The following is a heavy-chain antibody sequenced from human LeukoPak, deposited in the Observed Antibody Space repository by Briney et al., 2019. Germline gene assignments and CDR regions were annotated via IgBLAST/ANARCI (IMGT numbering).Heavy chain of an antibody. CDR1: GYSISSGYY. D-gene: IGHD6-19*01. CDR2: IYHSGST. Sequence: PSETLSLTCTVSGYSISSGYYWGWIRQPPGKGLEWIGSIYHSGSTYYNPSLKSRVTISVDTSKNQFSLKLSAVTAADTAVYYCARVGAVAALGVDYMDVWGKGTTVTVSS. CDR3: ARVGAVAALGVDYMDV. J-gene: IGHJ6*03. V-gene: IGHV4-38-2*02.